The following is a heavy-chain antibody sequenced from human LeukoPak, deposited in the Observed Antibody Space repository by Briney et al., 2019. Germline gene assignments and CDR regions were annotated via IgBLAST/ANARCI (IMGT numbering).Heavy chain of an antibody. Sequence: GISGVRQAPGXGLXWMGWISAYNGNTNYAQKLQGRVTMTTDTSTSTAYMELRSLRSDDTAVYYCARDLGRSSSAAPDYWGQGTLVTVSS. CDR1: G. CDR2: ISAYNGNT. V-gene: IGHV1-18*01. D-gene: IGHD6-6*01. CDR3: ARDLGRSSSAAPDY. J-gene: IGHJ4*02.